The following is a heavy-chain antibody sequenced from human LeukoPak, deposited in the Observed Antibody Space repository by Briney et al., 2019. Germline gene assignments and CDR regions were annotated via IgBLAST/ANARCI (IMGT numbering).Heavy chain of an antibody. D-gene: IGHD4-17*01. V-gene: IGHV1-58*01. Sequence: ASVKVSCKASGFTFTSSAVQWVRQARGQRLEWIGWIVVGSGNTNYAQKFQERVTITRDMSTSTAYMELSSLRSEDTAVYYCAVVAPLGVTTWGFSYWGQGTLVTVSS. CDR1: GFTFTSSA. CDR2: IVVGSGNT. J-gene: IGHJ4*02. CDR3: AVVAPLGVTTWGFSY.